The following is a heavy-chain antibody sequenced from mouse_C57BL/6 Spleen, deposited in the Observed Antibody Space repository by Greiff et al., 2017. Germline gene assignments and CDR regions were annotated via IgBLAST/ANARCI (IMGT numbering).Heavy chain of an antibody. CDR1: GFTFSDAW. Sequence: EVKLMESGGGLVQPGGSMKLSCAASGFTFSDAWMDWVRQSPEKGLEWVAEIRNKANNHATYYAESVKGRFTISSDDSKSSVHLQMNSLRAEDTGIYYCTRLREGYFDVWGTGTTVTVSS. V-gene: IGHV6-6*01. D-gene: IGHD1-1*01. CDR2: IRNKANNHAT. J-gene: IGHJ1*03. CDR3: TRLREGYFDV.